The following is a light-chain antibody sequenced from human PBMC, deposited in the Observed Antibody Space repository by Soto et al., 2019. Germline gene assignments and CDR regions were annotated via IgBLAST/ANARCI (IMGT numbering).Light chain of an antibody. CDR1: SSDVGGYNY. Sequence: QSALTQPASVSGSPGQSITISCTGTSSDVGGYNYVSWYQQHPGKAPKLMIYEVSNRPSGVSNRFSGSKSGNTASLTISGLQAEAEAAYYCSSYTSSSSYVFGTGTKLTVL. CDR3: SSYTSSSSYV. CDR2: EVS. V-gene: IGLV2-14*01. J-gene: IGLJ1*01.